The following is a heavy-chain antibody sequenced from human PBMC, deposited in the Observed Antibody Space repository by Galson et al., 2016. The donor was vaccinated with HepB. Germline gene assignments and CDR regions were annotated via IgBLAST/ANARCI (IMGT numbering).Heavy chain of an antibody. V-gene: IGHV1-18*01. CDR3: ARDGDSAAGKVFHH. J-gene: IGHJ1*01. CDR2: ISAYNGHT. CDR1: GYTFHNFG. Sequence: SCKASGYTFHNFGHNWVRQAPGQGLEWMGWISAYNGHTNYAQKVQGRVTMTTDTSTSTAYMELRSLTSDDTAVYYCARDGDSAAGKVFHHWGQGTLVTVSS. D-gene: IGHD6-13*01.